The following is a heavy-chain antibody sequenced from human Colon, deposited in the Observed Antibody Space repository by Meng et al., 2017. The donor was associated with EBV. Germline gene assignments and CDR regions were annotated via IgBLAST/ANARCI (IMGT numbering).Heavy chain of an antibody. CDR1: GGSSSSDNW. Sequence: LSPSGPGLLTPCGIMPPTHASCGGSSSSDNWWNCLRQTPGKRLEWIVDITHSGTTNYNPSLKSRVTISIDKSKNQFSLKLTSVTAADTAVYYSTRDSSASGFVFDLWGQGTLVTVSS. CDR2: ITHSGTT. V-gene: IGHV4-4*02. J-gene: IGHJ5*02. D-gene: IGHD3-10*01. CDR3: TRDSSASGFVFDL.